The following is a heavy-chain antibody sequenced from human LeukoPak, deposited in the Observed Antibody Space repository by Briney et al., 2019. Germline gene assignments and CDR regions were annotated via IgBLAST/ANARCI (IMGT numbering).Heavy chain of an antibody. V-gene: IGHV3-64D*09. Sequence: GGSLRLSCSASGLTFSSFAIHWLRQAPGKGLEYVSAISPSGGSTFYPDSVKGRFTISGDNSKNTVYLQLSSLRAEDTAVYYCVKRALTTAWIDNWGQGTLVTVSS. D-gene: IGHD3-3*01. J-gene: IGHJ4*02. CDR2: ISPSGGST. CDR1: GLTFSSFA. CDR3: VKRALTTAWIDN.